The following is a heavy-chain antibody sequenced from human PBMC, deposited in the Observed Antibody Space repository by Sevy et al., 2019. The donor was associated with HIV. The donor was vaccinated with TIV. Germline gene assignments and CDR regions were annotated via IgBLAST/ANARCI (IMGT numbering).Heavy chain of an antibody. V-gene: IGHV3-30*18. CDR2: ISYDGSNK. CDR3: AKLGIAVADDYYNWFDP. D-gene: IGHD6-19*01. CDR1: GFTFSSYA. J-gene: IGHJ5*02. Sequence: GGSLRLSCAASGFTFSSYAMSWVRQAPGKGLEWVAVISYDGSNKYYADSVKGRFTISRDNSKNTLYLQMNSLRAEDTAVYYCAKLGIAVADDYYNWFDPWGQGTLVTVSS.